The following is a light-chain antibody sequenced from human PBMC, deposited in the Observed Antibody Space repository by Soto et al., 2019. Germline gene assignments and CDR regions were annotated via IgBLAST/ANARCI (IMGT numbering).Light chain of an antibody. CDR2: SNN. Sequence: QSVVTQPPSASGTPGQRVVISCSGSGSNIGSNTVNWYQQLPGTAPKLLIHSNNQRPSGVPDRFSGSKSDTSASLAISGLQSEDEAHYYCAAWDDSLNAYIFGTGTKVTVL. CDR1: GSNIGSNT. CDR3: AAWDDSLNAYI. J-gene: IGLJ1*01. V-gene: IGLV1-44*01.